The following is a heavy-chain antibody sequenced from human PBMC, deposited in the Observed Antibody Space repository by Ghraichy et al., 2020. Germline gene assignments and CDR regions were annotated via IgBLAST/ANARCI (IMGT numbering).Heavy chain of an antibody. CDR1: GFTFSSYA. D-gene: IGHD3-10*01. CDR2: IRVSGNR. J-gene: IGHJ4*02. Sequence: GESLNISCAASGFTFSSYAMSWVRQAPGKGLEWVSAIRVSGNRHYADSVKGRFTISSDNSKNTLYLQMSSLRADDTALYYCARIGVWTRDARLIDHWGQGTLVTVSS. CDR3: ARIGVWTRDARLIDH. V-gene: IGHV3-23*01.